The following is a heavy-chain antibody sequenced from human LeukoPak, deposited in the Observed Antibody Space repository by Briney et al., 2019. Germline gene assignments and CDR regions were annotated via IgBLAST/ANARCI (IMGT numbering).Heavy chain of an antibody. CDR1: GGTFSSYA. J-gene: IGHJ4*02. D-gene: IGHD3-22*01. CDR2: IIPIFGTA. Sequence: ASVKVSCKASGGTFSSYAISWVRQAPGQGLEWMGGIIPIFGTANYAQKFQGRVTITADESTSTAYMELSSLRSEDTAVYYCARDSFRDSSGLPAYWGQGTLVTVSS. V-gene: IGHV1-69*13. CDR3: ARDSFRDSSGLPAY.